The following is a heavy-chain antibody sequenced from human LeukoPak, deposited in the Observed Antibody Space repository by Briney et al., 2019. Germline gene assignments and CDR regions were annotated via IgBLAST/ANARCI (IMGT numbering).Heavy chain of an antibody. J-gene: IGHJ4*02. CDR3: ARDSVYDY. D-gene: IGHD5/OR15-5a*01. V-gene: IGHV1-2*02. CDR1: EYTFIGYY. CDR2: ISPNTGAT. Sequence: ASVKVSCKTSEYTFIGYYLHWVRQAPGKGLEWMGWISPNTGATKYAQKFQGRVTMTRDTSITTAYMEVSRLRYDDTAVYYCARDSVYDYWGQGTLVTVSS.